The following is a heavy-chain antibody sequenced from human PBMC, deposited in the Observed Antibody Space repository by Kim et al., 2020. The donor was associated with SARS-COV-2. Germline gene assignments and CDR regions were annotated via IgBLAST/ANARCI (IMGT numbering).Heavy chain of an antibody. CDR2: IYYSGST. Sequence: SETLSLTCTVSGGSISSGGYYWSWIRQHPGKGLEWIGYIYYSGSTYYNPSLKSRVTISVDTSKNQFSLKLSSVTAADTAVYYCARDLFSGSAAGYWGQGTLVTVSS. V-gene: IGHV4-31*03. D-gene: IGHD6-19*01. CDR3: ARDLFSGSAAGY. J-gene: IGHJ4*02. CDR1: GGSISSGGYY.